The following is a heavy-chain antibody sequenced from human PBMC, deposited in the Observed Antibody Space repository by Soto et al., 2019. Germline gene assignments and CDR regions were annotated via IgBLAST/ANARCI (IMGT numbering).Heavy chain of an antibody. CDR2: TYYRSKWYN. D-gene: IGHD6-13*01. CDR1: GDSVSSNSAA. CDR3: ARVETAGIAAAGSPDYYYYYGMDV. J-gene: IGHJ6*02. Sequence: SQTLSPTCAISGDSVSSNSAAWNCSIRSRSRVLEWLGRTYYRSKWYNDYAVSVKSRIAINPDTSKNQFSLQLNSVTPEDTAVYYCARVETAGIAAAGSPDYYYYYGMDVWGQGTTVTVSS. V-gene: IGHV6-1*01.